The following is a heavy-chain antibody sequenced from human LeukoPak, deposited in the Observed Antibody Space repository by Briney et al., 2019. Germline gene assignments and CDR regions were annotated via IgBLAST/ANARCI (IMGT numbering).Heavy chain of an antibody. CDR1: GFTFSSYG. CDR2: ISYDGSNK. J-gene: IGHJ4*02. V-gene: IGHV3-30*03. Sequence: GGSLRLSCAASGFTFSSYGMHWVRQAPGKGLEWVAVISYDGSNKYYADSVKGRFTISRDNSKNTLYLQMNSLRAEDTAVYYCARDFRIRVAAAGYDMSGYWGQGTLVTVSS. D-gene: IGHD6-13*01. CDR3: ARDFRIRVAAAGYDMSGY.